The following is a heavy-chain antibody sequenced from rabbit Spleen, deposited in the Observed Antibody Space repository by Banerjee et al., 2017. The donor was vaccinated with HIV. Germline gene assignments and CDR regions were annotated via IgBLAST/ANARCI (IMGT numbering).Heavy chain of an antibody. V-gene: IGHV1S45*01. CDR2: IYTGNGKT. J-gene: IGHJ6*01. D-gene: IGHD1-1*01. CDR3: ARDTSSSFSSYGMDL. Sequence: EQLEESGGGLVKPEGSLTLTCTASGFSFSSSYDMCWVRQAPGKGLEWIGCIYTGNGKTYYASWAKGRFTISKSSSTTVTLQMTSLTAADTATYFCARDTSSSFSSYGMDLWGPGTLVTVS. CDR1: GFSFSSSYD.